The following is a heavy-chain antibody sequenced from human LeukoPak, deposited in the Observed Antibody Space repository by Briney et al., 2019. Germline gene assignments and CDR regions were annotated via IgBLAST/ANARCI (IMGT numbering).Heavy chain of an antibody. V-gene: IGHV4-34*01. CDR1: GGSFSGYY. Sequence: PSETLSLTCAVYGGSFSGYYWSSIRQPPGMGLEWIGEINHSGSTNYNPSLKSRVAISVDTSKNQFSLKLSSVTAADTAVYYCAREGKYYYDSSGYYYPDYWGQGTLVTVSS. CDR3: AREGKYYYDSSGYYYPDY. J-gene: IGHJ4*02. CDR2: INHSGST. D-gene: IGHD3-22*01.